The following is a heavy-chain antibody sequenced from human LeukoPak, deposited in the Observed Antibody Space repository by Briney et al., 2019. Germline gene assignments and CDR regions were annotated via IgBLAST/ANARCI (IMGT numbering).Heavy chain of an antibody. CDR1: GFTFSSYW. J-gene: IGHJ4*02. CDR2: IKQDGSEK. D-gene: IGHD4-23*01. CDR3: AGTTVVTEYYFDY. Sequence: PGGSLRLSCAASGFTFSSYWMSWVRQAPGTGLEWVANIKQDGSEKYYVDSVKGRFTISRDNAKNSLYLQMNSLRAEDTAVYYCAGTTVVTEYYFDYWGQGTLVTVSS. V-gene: IGHV3-7*01.